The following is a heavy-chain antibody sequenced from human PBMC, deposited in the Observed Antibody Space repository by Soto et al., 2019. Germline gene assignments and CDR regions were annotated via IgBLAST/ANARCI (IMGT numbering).Heavy chain of an antibody. CDR3: AKDAVVPAAIAPFDY. J-gene: IGHJ4*02. Sequence: EVQLLESGGGLVQPGGSLRLSCAASGFTFSSYAMSWVRQAPWKGLEWVSAISGSGGSTYYADSVKGRFTISRDNSKNTLYLQMNGLGAEDTAVYYCAKDAVVPAAIAPFDYWGQGTLVTVSS. CDR1: GFTFSSYA. D-gene: IGHD2-2*02. V-gene: IGHV3-23*01. CDR2: ISGSGGST.